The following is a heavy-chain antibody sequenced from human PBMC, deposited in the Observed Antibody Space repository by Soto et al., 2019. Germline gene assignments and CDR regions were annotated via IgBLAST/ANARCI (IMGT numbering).Heavy chain of an antibody. Sequence: SVKVSCKASGFTFTSSAVQWVRQALGQRLEWIGWIVVGSGNTNYAQKFQERVTITRDMSTSTAYMELSSLRSEDTAVYYCAAGGGYDFWSGYYADYFDYWGQGTLVTVSS. CDR3: AAGGGYDFWSGYYADYFDY. CDR1: GFTFTSSA. CDR2: IVVGSGNT. V-gene: IGHV1-58*01. J-gene: IGHJ4*02. D-gene: IGHD3-3*01.